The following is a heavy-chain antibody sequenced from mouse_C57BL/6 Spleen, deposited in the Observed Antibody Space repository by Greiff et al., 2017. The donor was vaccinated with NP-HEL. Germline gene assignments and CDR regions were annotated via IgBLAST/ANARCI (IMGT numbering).Heavy chain of an antibody. D-gene: IGHD1-1*01. V-gene: IGHV1-66*01. Sequence: VKLQQSGPELVKPGASVKISCKASGYSFTSYYIHWVKQRPGQGLAWIGWIYPGSGNTKYNEKFKGKATLTADTSSSTAYMQLSILTSEDSAVYYCARDGYYGSSYNWYFDVWGTGTTVTVSS. J-gene: IGHJ1*03. CDR3: ARDGYYGSSYNWYFDV. CDR1: GYSFTSYY. CDR2: IYPGSGNT.